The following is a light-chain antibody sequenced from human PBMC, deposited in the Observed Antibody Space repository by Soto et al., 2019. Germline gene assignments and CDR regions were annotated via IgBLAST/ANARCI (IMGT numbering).Light chain of an antibody. CDR2: GAS. J-gene: IGKJ1*01. CDR1: QSVSTN. Sequence: EIVMTQSPATLSVSPGERATLSCRASQSVSTNLAWYQQTPGQAPRLLIFGASARATGIPARFSGSGSGTEFTLTISSLQSEEFAVYYCQQYNNWLGTFGQGTKVEIK. V-gene: IGKV3-15*01. CDR3: QQYNNWLGT.